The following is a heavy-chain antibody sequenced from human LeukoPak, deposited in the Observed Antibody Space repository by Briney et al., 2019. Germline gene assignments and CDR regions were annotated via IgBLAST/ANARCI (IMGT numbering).Heavy chain of an antibody. J-gene: IGHJ6*02. CDR3: ARDPSGTTIDNYYTLPKGLDV. V-gene: IGHV3-48*04. D-gene: IGHD3-3*01. Sequence: GGSLRLSCAASGFTFSNFAMNWVRQAPGRGLEWLSYISSDSGTIHYAESVKGRFTASRDNAKNSLYLQMNSLRGEDTAIYYCARDPSGTTIDNYYTLPKGLDVWGQGTAVTVSS. CDR2: ISSDSGTI. CDR1: GFTFSNFA.